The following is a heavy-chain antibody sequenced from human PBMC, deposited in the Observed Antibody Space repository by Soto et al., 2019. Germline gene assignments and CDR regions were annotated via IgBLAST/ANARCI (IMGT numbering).Heavy chain of an antibody. CDR2: VSYSGST. J-gene: IGHJ4*02. Sequence: SETLSLTCTVSGGSISNSSYQWGWIRQPPGKGLQWIGSVSYSGSTYYNPSLKSRLTISVDTSKTQSSLRLSSVTAADTAVYYCARVLGYSGYDSYYFDYWGQGTLVTVSS. CDR1: GGSISNSSYQ. D-gene: IGHD5-12*01. CDR3: ARVLGYSGYDSYYFDY. V-gene: IGHV4-39*01.